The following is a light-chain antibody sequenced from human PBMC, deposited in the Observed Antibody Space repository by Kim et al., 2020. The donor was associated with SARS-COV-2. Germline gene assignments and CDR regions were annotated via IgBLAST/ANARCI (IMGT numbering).Light chain of an antibody. J-gene: IGLJ1*01. Sequence: SYELTQPPSVSVSPGQTASITCSGDKLGDKYACWYQQKPGQSPVLVIYQDSTRPSGIPERFYGSNSGYTATLTISGTQAMDEADYYCQAWDSSTHNYVFG. CDR3: QAWDSSTHNYV. V-gene: IGLV3-1*01. CDR1: KLGDKY. CDR2: QDS.